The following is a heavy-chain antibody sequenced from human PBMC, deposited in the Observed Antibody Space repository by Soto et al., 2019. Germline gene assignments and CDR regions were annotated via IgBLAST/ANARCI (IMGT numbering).Heavy chain of an antibody. J-gene: IGHJ4*02. CDR2: ISSSGSTI. CDR1: GFTFSDYY. CDR3: ASYYSNYPVDFDY. Sequence: GGSLRLSCAASGFTFSDYYMSWIRQAPGKGLEWVSYISSSGSTIYYADSVKGRFTISRDNAKNSLYLQMNSLRAEDTAVYYCASYYSNYPVDFDYWGQGTLVTVSS. V-gene: IGHV3-11*01. D-gene: IGHD4-4*01.